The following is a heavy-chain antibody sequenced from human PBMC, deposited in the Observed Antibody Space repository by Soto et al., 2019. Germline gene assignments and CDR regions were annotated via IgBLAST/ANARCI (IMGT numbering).Heavy chain of an antibody. D-gene: IGHD2-2*01. CDR3: ARELGYCSSTSCDYYYYYGMDV. CDR1: GGSVSSNSAA. V-gene: IGHV6-1*01. J-gene: IGHJ6*02. Sequence: PSQTLSLTCAISGGSVSSNSAAWNWIRQSPSRGLEWLGRTYYRSKWYNDYAVSVKSRITINPDTSKNQFSLQLNSVTPEDTAVYYCARELGYCSSTSCDYYYYYGMDVWGQRTTVTVSS. CDR2: TYYRSKWYN.